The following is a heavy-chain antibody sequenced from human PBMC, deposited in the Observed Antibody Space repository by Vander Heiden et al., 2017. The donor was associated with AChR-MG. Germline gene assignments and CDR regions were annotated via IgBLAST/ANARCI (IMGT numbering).Heavy chain of an antibody. CDR1: GRTFRSYA. D-gene: IGHD2-2*01. V-gene: IGHV1-69*06. CDR3: ARGRARCSSTSCYRRYYFDY. CDR2: IFPIFGTA. J-gene: IGHJ4*02. Sequence: QVQLVQSGAAVKKPGSSVKVSCKASGRTFRSYAIRGVRQAPGQGLEWMGGIFPIFGTANYAQKFQGRVTITADKSTSTAYMELSSLRSEDTAVYYCARGRARCSSTSCYRRYYFDYWGQGTLVTVSS.